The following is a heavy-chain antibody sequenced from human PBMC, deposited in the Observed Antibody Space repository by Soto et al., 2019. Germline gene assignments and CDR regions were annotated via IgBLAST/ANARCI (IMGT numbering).Heavy chain of an antibody. Sequence: QVQLVQSGAEVKKPGSSVKVSCKASGGTFSSYAISWVRQAPGQGIEWMGGLIPIFGTANYAQKFQGRVTMTADESTSTAYMELSSLRSEDTAVYYCARGTSELIPGVYDYGMDVWGQGTTVTVSS. CDR2: LIPIFGTA. D-gene: IGHD2-21*01. CDR3: ARGTSELIPGVYDYGMDV. J-gene: IGHJ6*02. CDR1: GGTFSSYA. V-gene: IGHV1-69*12.